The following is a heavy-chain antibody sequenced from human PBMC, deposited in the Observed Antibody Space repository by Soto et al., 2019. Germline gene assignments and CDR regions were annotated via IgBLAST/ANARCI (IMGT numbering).Heavy chain of an antibody. CDR3: AHGDFEADMDV. CDR1: GGSFSGYY. Sequence: QVQLQQWGAGLLKPSETLSLTCADYGGSFSGYYWSWIRQPPGKGREWSGEINHSGSTTYNPSISTRVTISVDTSKDQFSLKLSSMTAADTAGYDGAHGDFEADMDVWGKGTTVAVSS. V-gene: IGHV4-34*02. D-gene: IGHD2-21*01. J-gene: IGHJ6*03. CDR2: INHSGST.